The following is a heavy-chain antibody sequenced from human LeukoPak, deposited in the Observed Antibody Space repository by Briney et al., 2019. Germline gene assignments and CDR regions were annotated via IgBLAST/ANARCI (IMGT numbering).Heavy chain of an antibody. CDR3: ARLLGSTTSVDY. V-gene: IGHV3-74*01. Sequence: GGSLRLSCAASGFTFSSHWTHWVRQAPGKGLVWVSRINNDGSSTSYADFVKGRFTISRDNAKNTLYLQMNSLRAEDTAVYYCARLLGSTTSVDYWGQGTPVTVSS. D-gene: IGHD2/OR15-2a*01. CDR2: INNDGSST. J-gene: IGHJ4*02. CDR1: GFTFSSHW.